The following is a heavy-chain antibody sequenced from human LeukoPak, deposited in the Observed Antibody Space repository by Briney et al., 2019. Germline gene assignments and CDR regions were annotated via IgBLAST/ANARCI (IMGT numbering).Heavy chain of an antibody. Sequence: GGSLRLSCAASGFTFSSYSMNWVRQAPGKGLEWVSSISSSSSYIYYADSVKGRFTNSRDNAKNSLYLQMNSLRAEDTAVYYCATPSLRYFDWLLNYWGQGTLVTVSS. J-gene: IGHJ4*02. D-gene: IGHD3-9*01. CDR1: GFTFSSYS. CDR2: ISSSSSYI. CDR3: ATPSLRYFDWLLNY. V-gene: IGHV3-21*01.